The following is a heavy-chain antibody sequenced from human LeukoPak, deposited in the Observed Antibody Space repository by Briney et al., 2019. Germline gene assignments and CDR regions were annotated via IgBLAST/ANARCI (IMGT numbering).Heavy chain of an antibody. V-gene: IGHV4-59*11. J-gene: IGHJ6*03. Sequence: ETLSLTCAVSGGSISSHYWSWIRQPPGKGLEWIGYIYYSGSTNYNPSLKSRVTISVDTSKNQFSLKLSSVTAADTAVYYCARDSGYDKSYYYYYMDVWGKGTTVTVSS. CDR3: ARDSGYDKSYYYYYMDV. D-gene: IGHD5-12*01. CDR1: GGSISSHY. CDR2: IYYSGST.